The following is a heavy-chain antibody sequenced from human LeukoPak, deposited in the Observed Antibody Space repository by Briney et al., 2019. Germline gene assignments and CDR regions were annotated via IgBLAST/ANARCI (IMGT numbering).Heavy chain of an antibody. Sequence: GGSLRLSCAASGFTYSSSAMSWVRQVPGKGLEWVSGISASGGSTYYADSVRGRFTISRDNSKNTLYVQMNSLRDEDTAVYYCAKDQRWELPHYLDSWGQGTLVTVSS. V-gene: IGHV3-23*01. CDR2: ISASGGST. CDR3: AKDQRWELPHYLDS. CDR1: GFTYSSSA. J-gene: IGHJ4*02. D-gene: IGHD1-26*01.